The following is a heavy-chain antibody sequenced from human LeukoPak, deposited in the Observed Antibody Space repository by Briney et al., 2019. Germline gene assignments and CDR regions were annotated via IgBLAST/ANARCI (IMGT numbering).Heavy chain of an antibody. CDR3: ARRPRNSENYDGPSGPDY. Sequence: SETLSLTCAVYIESFSGHSWTWIRQSPGKGLEWIGEINHSGNTNYNPSLKSRVTISVDTSKNQFSLKMSSVTAADTAMYYCARRPRNSENYDGPSGPDYWGQGTQVTVSS. V-gene: IGHV4-34*01. CDR2: INHSGNT. CDR1: IESFSGHS. D-gene: IGHD1-26*01. J-gene: IGHJ4*02.